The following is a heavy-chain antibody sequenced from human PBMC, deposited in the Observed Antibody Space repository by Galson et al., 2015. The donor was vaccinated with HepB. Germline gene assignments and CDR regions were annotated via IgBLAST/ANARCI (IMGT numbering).Heavy chain of an antibody. J-gene: IGHJ5*02. CDR2: TSYDGNNK. CDR1: GFTFSNYG. D-gene: IGHD3-16*01. Sequence: SLRLSCAASGFTFSNYGMHWVRQSPGKGLEWVTFTSYDGNNKYYADSVKGRFTISRDNSNNTLYLQMSSLRTEDTAMYYCARSMIPLTILARYDLWGQGTLVTVSS. CDR3: ARSMIPLTILARYDL. V-gene: IGHV3-30*03.